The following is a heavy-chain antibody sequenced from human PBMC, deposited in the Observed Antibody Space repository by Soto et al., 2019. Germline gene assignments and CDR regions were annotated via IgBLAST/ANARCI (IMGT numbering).Heavy chain of an antibody. CDR1: GYTFTKYT. Sequence: QVQLVQSGAEVKKPGASVKVSCKTSGYTFTKYTIHWVRQAPGQRLDWMGRINAGSGNTEYSQRLQGRVTIVRDTSATTVYMELSSLRSEDTAVYYCARGEGYCSGGGCYRWFDPWGQGTLVTVSS. CDR3: ARGEGYCSGGGCYRWFDP. CDR2: INAGSGNT. V-gene: IGHV1-3*01. J-gene: IGHJ5*02. D-gene: IGHD2-15*01.